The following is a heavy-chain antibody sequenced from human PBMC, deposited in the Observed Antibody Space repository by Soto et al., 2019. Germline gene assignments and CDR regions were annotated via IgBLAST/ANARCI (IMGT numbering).Heavy chain of an antibody. Sequence: EVQLLDSGGGLVQPGGSLRLSCEASGFTFSSSDMCWVRQAPGKGLEWISSITTSGARTFYADSVKGRFTISRDNSKNTPYLQMNSLRVDDTAVYFCAKGGGGDHGDWGQGTPVAVSS. CDR2: ITTSGART. V-gene: IGHV3-23*01. CDR1: GFTFSSSD. D-gene: IGHD2-21*02. CDR3: AKGGGGDHGD. J-gene: IGHJ4*02.